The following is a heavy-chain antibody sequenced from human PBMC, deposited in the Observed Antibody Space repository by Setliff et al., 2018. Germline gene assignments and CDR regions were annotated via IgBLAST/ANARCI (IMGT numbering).Heavy chain of an antibody. Sequence: SETLSLTCAVYGGSFSGYYWSWIRQPPGKGLEWIGEINHSGSTNYNPSLKSRVTISVDTSRNQFSLKLSSVTAADTAVYYCARGLPYYDILTGYYRTPPDYWGQGTLVTVSS. J-gene: IGHJ4*02. CDR1: GGSFSGYY. CDR2: INHSGST. D-gene: IGHD3-9*01. V-gene: IGHV4-34*01. CDR3: ARGLPYYDILTGYYRTPPDY.